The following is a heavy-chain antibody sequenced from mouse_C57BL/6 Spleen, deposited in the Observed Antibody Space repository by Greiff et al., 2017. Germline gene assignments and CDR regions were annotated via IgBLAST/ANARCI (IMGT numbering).Heavy chain of an antibody. CDR1: GFTFSDYY. J-gene: IGHJ1*03. Sequence: EVKLVESEGGLVQPGSSMKLSCTASGFTFSDYYMAWVRQVPEKGLEWVANINYDGSSTYYLDSLKSRFIISRDNAKNILYLQMSSLKSEDTATYYCARGLTGTWGYFDVWGTGTTVTVSS. D-gene: IGHD4-1*01. CDR2: INYDGSST. CDR3: ARGLTGTWGYFDV. V-gene: IGHV5-16*01.